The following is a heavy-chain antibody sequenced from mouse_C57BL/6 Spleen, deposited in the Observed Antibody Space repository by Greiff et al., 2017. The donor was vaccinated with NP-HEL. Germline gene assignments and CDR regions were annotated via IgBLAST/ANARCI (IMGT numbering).Heavy chain of an antibody. J-gene: IGHJ4*01. CDR3: AVITTVVATDYYVMDY. CDR1: GYTFTNYW. D-gene: IGHD1-1*01. Sequence: QVQLQQSGAELVRPGTSVKMSCKASGYTFTNYWIGWAKQRPGHGLEWIGDIYPGGGYTNYNEKFKGKATLTADKSSSTAYMQFSSLTSEDSAIYYCAVITTVVATDYYVMDYWGQGTSVTVSS. V-gene: IGHV1-63*01. CDR2: IYPGGGYT.